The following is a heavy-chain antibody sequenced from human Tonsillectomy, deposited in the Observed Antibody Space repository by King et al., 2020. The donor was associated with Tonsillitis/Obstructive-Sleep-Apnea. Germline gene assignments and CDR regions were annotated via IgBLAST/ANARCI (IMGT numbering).Heavy chain of an antibody. Sequence: VQLVESGGGVVQPGRSLRLSCAASGFTFSSYGMHWVRQAPGKGLEWVAVISYDGSNKYYADSVKGRFTISRDNSKNTLYLQMNSLRAEDTAVYYCAKEYQDGYYYGMDVWGQGTTVTVSS. CDR2: ISYDGSNK. CDR1: GFTFSSYG. CDR3: AKEYQDGYYYGMDV. J-gene: IGHJ6*02. V-gene: IGHV3-30*18. D-gene: IGHD5-24*01.